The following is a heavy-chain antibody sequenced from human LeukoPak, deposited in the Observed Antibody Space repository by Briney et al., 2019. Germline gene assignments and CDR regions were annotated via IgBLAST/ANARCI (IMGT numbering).Heavy chain of an antibody. V-gene: IGHV1-2*06. J-gene: IGHJ6*02. CDR1: GYTFTGYY. Sequence: ASVKVSCKASGYTFTGYYIHWVRQAPGQGLEWMGRINPNNGGTNYAQKFQGRVTMTRDMSMSTAYMELSRLRSVDTAVYYCAGGEFVYGMDVWGQGTTVTVSS. CDR2: INPNNGGT. CDR3: AGGEFVYGMDV.